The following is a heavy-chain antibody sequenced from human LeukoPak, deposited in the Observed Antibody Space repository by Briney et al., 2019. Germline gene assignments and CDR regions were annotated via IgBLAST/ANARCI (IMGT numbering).Heavy chain of an antibody. Sequence: GGYLRLSCAASGFTFSDYYMSWIRQAPGKGLEWVSYISSSGSTIYYADSVKGRFTISRDNAKNSLYLQMNSLRAEDTAVYYCAIPYSSSWYWDYWGQGTLVTVSS. V-gene: IGHV3-11*01. J-gene: IGHJ4*02. D-gene: IGHD6-13*01. CDR3: AIPYSSSWYWDY. CDR1: GFTFSDYY. CDR2: ISSSGSTI.